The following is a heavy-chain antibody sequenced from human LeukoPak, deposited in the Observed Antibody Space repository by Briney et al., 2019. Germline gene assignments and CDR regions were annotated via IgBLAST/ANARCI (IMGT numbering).Heavy chain of an antibody. CDR2: VFYSGST. J-gene: IGHJ4*02. CDR1: GDSIREYY. V-gene: IGHV4-59*01. Sequence: SETLSLTCTVAGDSIREYYWSWIRQPPGKGLGWLGYVFYSGSTNYNPSLKSRVTTSVDTSKNQLSLKLSSVTAADTAVYYCARDLRSSSWSYYFDYWGQGTLVTVSS. D-gene: IGHD6-13*01. CDR3: ARDLRSSSWSYYFDY.